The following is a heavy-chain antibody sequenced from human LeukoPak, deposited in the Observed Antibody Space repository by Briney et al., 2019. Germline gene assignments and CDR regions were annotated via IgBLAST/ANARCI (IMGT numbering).Heavy chain of an antibody. CDR2: INHSGST. D-gene: IGHD5-12*01. CDR3: ARAVGYSGYDYSRRTAPGHLHDY. Sequence: PSETLSLTCTVSGGSISSYYWSWIRQPAGKGLEWIGEINHSGSTNYNPSLKSRVTISVDTSKNQFSLKLSSVTAADTAVYYCARAVGYSGYDYSRRTAPGHLHDYWGQGTLVTVSS. CDR1: GGSISSYY. V-gene: IGHV4-34*01. J-gene: IGHJ4*02.